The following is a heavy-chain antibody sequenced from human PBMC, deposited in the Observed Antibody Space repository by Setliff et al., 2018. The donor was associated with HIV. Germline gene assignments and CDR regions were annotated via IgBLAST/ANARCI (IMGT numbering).Heavy chain of an antibody. CDR3: ASAGAWQRNALDI. J-gene: IGHJ3*02. Sequence: ASVKVSCKSSGYSFTNHYMHWVRQAPGQGLEWMGVINPTGGSTRNTQKFQGRVAMTRDTSTGTVYMELSSLRSEDTAVYYCASAGAWQRNALDIWGQGTMVTVSS. V-gene: IGHV1-46*01. CDR2: INPTGGST. D-gene: IGHD5-12*01. CDR1: GYSFTNHY.